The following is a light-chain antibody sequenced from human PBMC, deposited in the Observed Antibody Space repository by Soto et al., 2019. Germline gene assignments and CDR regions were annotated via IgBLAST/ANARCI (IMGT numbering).Light chain of an antibody. J-gene: IGKJ5*01. V-gene: IGKV3-20*01. CDR2: GTS. CDR3: QQYGSSPPIT. Sequence: EIVLTQSPCTLSLSPGERATLSCRASQSLGSSYLAWYQQKPGQAPRLLISGTSSRATGIPDRFSGSGSGTDFTLTISRLEPEDFAVYYCQQYGSSPPITFGQGTRLEIK. CDR1: QSLGSSY.